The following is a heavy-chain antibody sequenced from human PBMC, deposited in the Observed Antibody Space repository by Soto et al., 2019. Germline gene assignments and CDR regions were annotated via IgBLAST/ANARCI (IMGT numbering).Heavy chain of an antibody. D-gene: IGHD1-26*01. J-gene: IGHJ4*02. CDR2: ISPNSGGT. V-gene: IGHV1-2*02. CDR3: GKGRSGDVGVFY. Sequence: QVQLVQSGAEVKKSGASVKISCKASGYSFTGYYIHWVRQAPGQGFEWMGEISPNSGGTKYAQKFQGRVTMTRGTSSTTVYMDLSNLSPDDTAVYYCGKGRSGDVGVFYWGQGTLVIVYS. CDR1: GYSFTGYY.